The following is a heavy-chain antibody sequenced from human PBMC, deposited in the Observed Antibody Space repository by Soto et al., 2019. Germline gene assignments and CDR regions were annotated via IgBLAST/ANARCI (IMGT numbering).Heavy chain of an antibody. CDR1: GGSISGSY. V-gene: IGHV4-4*07. CDR3: ARLFTVTTDYYFGMDV. CDR2: IYSSGSS. Sequence: PSETLSLTCTVSGGSISGSYWSWVRQPAGKGLEWIGRIYSSGSSNYNPSLNSRLTMSPDTSKNQFPLKLRSVTAADTAIYYCARLFTVTTDYYFGMDVWGQGTTVTVSS. J-gene: IGHJ6*02. D-gene: IGHD4-17*01.